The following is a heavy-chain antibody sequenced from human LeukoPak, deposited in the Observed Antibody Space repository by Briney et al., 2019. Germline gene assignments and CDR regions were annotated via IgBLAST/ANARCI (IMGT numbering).Heavy chain of an antibody. D-gene: IGHD3-22*01. V-gene: IGHV3-48*01. CDR1: GFTFSIYS. J-gene: IGHJ6*03. CDR2: ISSSSSTI. CDR3: AKVLGSGQWFSDYYYYMDV. Sequence: GGSLRLSCAASGFTFSIYSMNWVRQAPGKGLEWVSYISSSSSTILYADSVKGRFTISRDNSKNTLYLQMNSLRAEDTAVYYCAKVLGSGQWFSDYYYYMDVWGKGTTVTISS.